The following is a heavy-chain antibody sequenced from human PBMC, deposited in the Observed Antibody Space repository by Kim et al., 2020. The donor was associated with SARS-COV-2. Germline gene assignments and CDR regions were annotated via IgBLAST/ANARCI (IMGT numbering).Heavy chain of an antibody. J-gene: IGHJ5*02. CDR3: ARPASAYSSIAAQSSWFDP. Sequence: ASVKVSCKASGYTFTSYGISWVRQAPGQGLEWMGWISAYNGNTNYAQKLQGRVTMTTDTSTSTAYMELRSLRSDDTAVYYCARPASAYSSIAAQSSWFDPWGQGTLVTVSS. CDR2: ISAYNGNT. D-gene: IGHD6-6*01. V-gene: IGHV1-18*01. CDR1: GYTFTSYG.